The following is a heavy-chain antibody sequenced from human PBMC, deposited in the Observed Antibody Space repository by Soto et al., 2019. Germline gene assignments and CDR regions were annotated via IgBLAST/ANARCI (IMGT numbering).Heavy chain of an antibody. Sequence: QVQLQESGPGLVKPSQTLSLTCTVSGGSISSGGYYWSWIRQHPGKGLEWIGYIYYSGSTYYNPSLKSRVTIAVDTSKNQFSRKLSSVTAADTAVYYCARARYCGGDCEYFQHWGQGALVTVSS. V-gene: IGHV4-31*03. CDR1: GGSISSGGYY. CDR2: IYYSGST. D-gene: IGHD2-21*02. CDR3: ARARYCGGDCEYFQH. J-gene: IGHJ1*01.